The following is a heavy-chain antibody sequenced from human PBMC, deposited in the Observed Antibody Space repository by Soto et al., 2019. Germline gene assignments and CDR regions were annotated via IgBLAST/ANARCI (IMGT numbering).Heavy chain of an antibody. CDR1: GGSISSSSYY. Sequence: NPSETLSLTCTVSGGSISSSSYYWGWIRQPPGKGLEWIGSIYYSGSTYYNPSLESRVTISVDTSKNQFSLKLSSVTAADTAVYYCARRVVRGVIYWFDPWGQGTLVTVSS. D-gene: IGHD3-10*01. CDR2: IYYSGST. V-gene: IGHV4-39*01. CDR3: ARRVVRGVIYWFDP. J-gene: IGHJ5*02.